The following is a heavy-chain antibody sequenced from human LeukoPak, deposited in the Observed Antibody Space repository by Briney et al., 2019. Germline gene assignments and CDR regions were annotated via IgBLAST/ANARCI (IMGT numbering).Heavy chain of an antibody. V-gene: IGHV1-2*02. D-gene: IGHD1-26*01. Sequence: ASVTVSCKPSGYNFTGDYIHWVRQAPGHGLDWMGWINHNSGGTKYAQKFQGRFTMTSDTSISTTYMELSSLRSDDTAMYYCARGGPKPIMGAADCWGQGTLVTVSS. J-gene: IGHJ4*02. CDR1: GYNFTGDY. CDR3: ARGGPKPIMGAADC. CDR2: INHNSGGT.